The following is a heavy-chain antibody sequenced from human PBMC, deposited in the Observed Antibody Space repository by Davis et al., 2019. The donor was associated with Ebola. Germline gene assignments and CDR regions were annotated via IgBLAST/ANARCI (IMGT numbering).Heavy chain of an antibody. V-gene: IGHV3-30*02. CDR3: AKDRRHTAALDY. J-gene: IGHJ4*02. Sequence: GGSLRLSCAASGFTFSSYGMHWVRQAPGKGLEWVAYTQFHGNNKYYVDSVKGRFTISRDNSKNTLYLQMNSLRAEDTAVYYCAKDRRHTAALDYWGQGTLVTVSS. CDR1: GFTFSSYG. D-gene: IGHD5-18*01. CDR2: TQFHGNNK.